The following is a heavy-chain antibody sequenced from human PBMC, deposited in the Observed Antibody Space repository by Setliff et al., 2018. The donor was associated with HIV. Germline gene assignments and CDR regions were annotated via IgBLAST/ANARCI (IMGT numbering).Heavy chain of an antibody. CDR2: ISPDDSDS. V-gene: IGHV5-51*01. CDR3: ARQGDYHILTGYYSGPHDAFDI. CDR1: GYSFTSYW. Sequence: RGESLKISCKGSGYSFTSYWIGWVRQMPGKGLEWMGIISPDDSDSRYSPSFQGQVTISADKSISTAYLQWSSLKASNTAMYYCARQGDYHILTGYYSGPHDAFDIWGQGTMVTVSS. D-gene: IGHD3-9*01. J-gene: IGHJ3*02.